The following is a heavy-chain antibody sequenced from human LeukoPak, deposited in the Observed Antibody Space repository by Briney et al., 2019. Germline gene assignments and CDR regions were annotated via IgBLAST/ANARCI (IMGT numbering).Heavy chain of an antibody. V-gene: IGHV3-43*02. D-gene: IGHD6-13*01. CDR1: GFTFDDSA. J-gene: IGHJ4*02. Sequence: GGSLRLSCAASGFTFDDSAMHWVRQVPGKGLEWVSLISGDGASTYYADSVKGRFTISRDNSKNSLYLQMNSLRTEDTALYYCAREGVVAAAEPGGFDYWGQGTLVTVSS. CDR2: ISGDGAST. CDR3: AREGVVAAAEPGGFDY.